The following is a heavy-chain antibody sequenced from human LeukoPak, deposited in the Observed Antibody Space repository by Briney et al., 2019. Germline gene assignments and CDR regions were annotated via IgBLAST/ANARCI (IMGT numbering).Heavy chain of an antibody. V-gene: IGHV3-11*01. J-gene: IGHJ4*02. D-gene: IGHD3-10*01. CDR1: GFTFSDYY. CDR3: AKARGFAEFDY. CDR2: ISSSGSTI. Sequence: PGGSLRLSCAASGFTFSDYYMSWIRQAPGKGLEWVSYISSSGSTIYYADSVKGRFTISRDNSENTLYLQMNSLRAEDTALYFCAKARGFAEFDYWGQGTLVTVSS.